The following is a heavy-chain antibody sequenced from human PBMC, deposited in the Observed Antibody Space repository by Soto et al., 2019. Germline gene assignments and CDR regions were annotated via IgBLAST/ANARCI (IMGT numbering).Heavy chain of an antibody. CDR2: INPNSGGT. CDR1: GYTFTGYY. V-gene: IGHV1-2*04. D-gene: IGHD5-18*01. Sequence: ASVKVSCKASGYTFTGYYMHWVRQAPGQGLEWMGWINPNSGGTNYAQKSQGWVTMTRDTSISTAYMELSRLRSDDTAAYYCAREWGYSYDLRSSNWFDPWGQGTLVTVSS. J-gene: IGHJ5*02. CDR3: AREWGYSYDLRSSNWFDP.